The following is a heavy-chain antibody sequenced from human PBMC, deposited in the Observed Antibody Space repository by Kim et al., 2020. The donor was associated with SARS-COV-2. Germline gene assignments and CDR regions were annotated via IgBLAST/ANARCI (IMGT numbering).Heavy chain of an antibody. D-gene: IGHD3-16*01. CDR3: ARAPPGVW. V-gene: IGHV3-7*01. Sequence: GGSLRLSCAASGFIFRDYWMSWVRQSPGKGLEWVASINQDESEKYYVDAVKGRFTISRDNAKNSQYLQMNRLRAETTAVYYCARAPPGVWWGKGTLVTVSS. CDR1: GFIFRDYW. J-gene: IGHJ4*02. CDR2: INQDESEK.